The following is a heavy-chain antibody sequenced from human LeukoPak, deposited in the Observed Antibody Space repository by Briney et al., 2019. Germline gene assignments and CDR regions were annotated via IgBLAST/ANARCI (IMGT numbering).Heavy chain of an antibody. CDR1: GFSFKDAW. CDR2: IKSNTDGGTT. CDR3: TTTRGGAHPFDL. V-gene: IGHV3-15*01. Sequence: GGSLRLSCAASGFSFKDAWMTWVRQVPAKGLEWVGRIKSNTDGGTTDYPAAFNGRFTLSRDDSKNTLYLNMDSLRAEDSAVYFCTTTRGGAHPFDLWGQGTLVTVS. J-gene: IGHJ4*02. D-gene: IGHD1-26*01.